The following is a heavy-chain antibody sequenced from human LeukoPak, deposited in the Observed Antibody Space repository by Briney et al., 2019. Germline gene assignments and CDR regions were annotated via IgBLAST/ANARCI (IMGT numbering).Heavy chain of an antibody. CDR1: GYTFTSYG. CDR3: AREYIYYCSGKDYYYYMDV. D-gene: IGHD3-10*01. J-gene: IGHJ6*03. V-gene: IGHV1-18*01. Sequence: ASVKVSCKASGYTFTSYGISWVRQAPGQGLEWMGWISAYNGNTNYAQKLQGRVTMTTDTSTSTAYMELRSLGSDDTAVYYCAREYIYYCSGKDYYYYMDVWGKGTTVTISS. CDR2: ISAYNGNT.